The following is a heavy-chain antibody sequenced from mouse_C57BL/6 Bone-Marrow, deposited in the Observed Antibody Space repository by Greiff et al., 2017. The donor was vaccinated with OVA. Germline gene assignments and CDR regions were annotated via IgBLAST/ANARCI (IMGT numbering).Heavy chain of an antibody. V-gene: IGHV3-6*01. Sequence: DVQLVESGPGLVKPSQSLSLTCSVTGYSITSGYYWNLIRQFPENKLEWMGIISYAGSNNYNPSLKNRISITRDTSKNQFFLKLNSVTTEDTATYYCARELGWYFDVWGTGTTVTVSS. J-gene: IGHJ1*03. CDR3: ARELGWYFDV. D-gene: IGHD4-1*01. CDR1: GYSITSGYY. CDR2: ISYAGSN.